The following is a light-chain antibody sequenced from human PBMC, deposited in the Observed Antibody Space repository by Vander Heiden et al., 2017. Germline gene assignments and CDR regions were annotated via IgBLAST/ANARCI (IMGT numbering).Light chain of an antibody. CDR3: QQYYSTPPT. J-gene: IGKJ1*01. CDR1: QSVLYSSNNKNY. V-gene: IGKV4-1*01. Sequence: EIVMTQSPDSLAGSLGERATINCKSSQSVLYSSNNKNYLAWYQHKPGQPPKLLIYWASTRESGVPDRFSGSGSGTDFTLTISSLQAEDVAVYYCQQYYSTPPTFGQGTKVEIK. CDR2: WAS.